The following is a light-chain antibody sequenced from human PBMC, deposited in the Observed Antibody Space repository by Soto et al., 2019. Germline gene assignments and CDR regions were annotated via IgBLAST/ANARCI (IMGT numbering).Light chain of an antibody. J-gene: IGKJ5*01. Sequence: DIVLTQSPGTLSLSPGERATLSCRASQSVSSSYLAWYQQKPGQAPRLLIYGASSRATGIPDRFSGSGSGTDFTLTISRLEPEDFAVYYCQQYGSSPRVTFGQGKRLEIK. CDR3: QQYGSSPRVT. CDR2: GAS. CDR1: QSVSSSY. V-gene: IGKV3-20*01.